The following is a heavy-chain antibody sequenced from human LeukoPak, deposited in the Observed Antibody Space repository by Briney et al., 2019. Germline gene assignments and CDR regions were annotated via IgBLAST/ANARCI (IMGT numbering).Heavy chain of an antibody. V-gene: IGHV4-34*01. D-gene: IGHD5-18*01. Sequence: SETLSLTCAVYGGSFSGYYWSWIRQPPGKGLEWIGEINHSGSTNYNPSLKSRVTISVDTSKNQFSLKLSSVTAADTAVYYCASISGAMVVRSDYYYYYMDVWGKGTTVTISS. CDR2: INHSGST. J-gene: IGHJ6*03. CDR1: GGSFSGYY. CDR3: ASISGAMVVRSDYYYYYMDV.